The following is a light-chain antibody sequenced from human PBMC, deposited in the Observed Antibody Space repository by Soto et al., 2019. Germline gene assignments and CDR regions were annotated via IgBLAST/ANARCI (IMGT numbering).Light chain of an antibody. CDR2: CAS. CDR1: QRVSSTN. V-gene: IGKV3-20*01. Sequence: EIMLTQSPGTLSLSPGERATLSCRASQRVSSTNLAWYKQKPGQDPRLLSYCASSRATGIPDRFSGSGSGTDFTLTISRLEPEDFVVYYCQQYGSSPLLTFGGGTKVEIK. CDR3: QQYGSSPLLT. J-gene: IGKJ4*02.